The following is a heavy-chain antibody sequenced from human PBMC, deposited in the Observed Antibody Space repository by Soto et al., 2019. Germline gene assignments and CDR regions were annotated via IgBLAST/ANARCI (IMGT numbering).Heavy chain of an antibody. J-gene: IGHJ5*02. Sequence: EVQLVESGGGVVRPGGSLRLSCAASGFTFDDYGMSWVRQAPGKGLEWVSGINWNGGSTGYADSVKGRFTISRDNAKNSLYLQMNSLRAEDTALYYCARGFGDGSGSYFGWFDPWGQGTLVTVSS. V-gene: IGHV3-20*04. D-gene: IGHD3-10*01. CDR2: INWNGGST. CDR3: ARGFGDGSGSYFGWFDP. CDR1: GFTFDDYG.